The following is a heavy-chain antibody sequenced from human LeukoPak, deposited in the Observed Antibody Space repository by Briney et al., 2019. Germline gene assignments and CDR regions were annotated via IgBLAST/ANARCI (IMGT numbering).Heavy chain of an antibody. Sequence: PGGSLRLSCAASGFTFDDYAMHWVRQAPGKGLEWVSGISWNSGSIGYADSVKGRFTISRDNAKNSLYLQMNSLRAEDTALYYCAKDTGSRLFTTLFDYWGQGTLVTVSS. CDR3: AKDTGSRLFTTLFDY. D-gene: IGHD3-22*01. CDR2: ISWNSGSI. J-gene: IGHJ4*02. V-gene: IGHV3-9*01. CDR1: GFTFDDYA.